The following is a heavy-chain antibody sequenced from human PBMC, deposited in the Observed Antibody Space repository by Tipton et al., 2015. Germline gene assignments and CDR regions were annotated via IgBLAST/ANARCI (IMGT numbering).Heavy chain of an antibody. D-gene: IGHD5-12*01. CDR3: ARVPDSGFDAFDI. CDR2: IDYSGTK. J-gene: IGHJ3*02. CDR1: GGSVSSGSAYH. Sequence: GLVKPSETLSLTCTVSGGSVSSGSAYHWSWIRQPPGKGLEWIGNIDYSGTKNYNPSLKSRVTISLDTSKNQFSLKLSSVTAADTAVYYCARVPDSGFDAFDIWGQGTMVTVSS. V-gene: IGHV4-61*01.